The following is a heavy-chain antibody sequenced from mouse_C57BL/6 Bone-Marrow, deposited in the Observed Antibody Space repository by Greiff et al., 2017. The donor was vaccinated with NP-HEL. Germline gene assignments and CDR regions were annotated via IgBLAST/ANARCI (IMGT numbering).Heavy chain of an antibody. CDR1: GFTFSSYA. V-gene: IGHV5-9-1*02. J-gene: IGHJ2*01. D-gene: IGHD2-4*01. Sequence: EVQVVESGEGLVKPGGSLKLSCAASGFTFSSYAMSWVRQTPEKRLEWVAYISSGGDYIYYADTVKGRFTISRDNARNTLYLQMSSLKSEDTAMYYCTREGSMITTRNYFDYWGQGTTLTVSS. CDR2: ISSGGDYI. CDR3: TREGSMITTRNYFDY.